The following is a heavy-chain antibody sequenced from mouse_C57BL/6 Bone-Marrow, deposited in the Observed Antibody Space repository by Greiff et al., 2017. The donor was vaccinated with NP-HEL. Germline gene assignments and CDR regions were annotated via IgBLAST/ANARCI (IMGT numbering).Heavy chain of an antibody. CDR3: RYSDY. CDR2: IRNKANNPAS. V-gene: IGHV6-6*01. J-gene: IGHJ2*01. Sequence: EVKVEESGGGLVQPGGSLKLSCAASGFTFSDAWMDWVRQSPEKGLEWVADIRNKANNPASYYAESGKGRFTISRDDSKRSVYLQMNSLRAEDASIYYCRYSDYWGQGTTLTVSS. CDR1: GFTFSDAW.